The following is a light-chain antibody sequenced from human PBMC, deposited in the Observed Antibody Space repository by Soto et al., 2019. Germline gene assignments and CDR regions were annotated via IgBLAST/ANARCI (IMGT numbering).Light chain of an antibody. CDR2: ATS. Sequence: DIPMTQSPSSLSASVGDRVTITCRARQNIRSYLNWYQQKPGKAPQLLIYATSSLQTGVPSRFSASGSGTDFSLVISDLQPEDSATYYCQQGYSSRWTSGRGTKVEI. V-gene: IGKV1-39*01. CDR3: QQGYSSRWT. CDR1: QNIRSY. J-gene: IGKJ1*01.